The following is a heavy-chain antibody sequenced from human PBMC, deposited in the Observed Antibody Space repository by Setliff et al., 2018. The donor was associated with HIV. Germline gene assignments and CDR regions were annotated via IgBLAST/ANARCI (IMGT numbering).Heavy chain of an antibody. V-gene: IGHV3-48*01. Sequence: GGSLRLSCVASGFTFSTHSMSWVRQAPGKGLEWISYMSFSSSVIYYADSVKGRFTISRDNAKNSLYLQMNSLRAEDTAVYYCARDFWGGSYSSDYWGQGTLVTVS. J-gene: IGHJ4*02. D-gene: IGHD1-26*01. CDR3: ARDFWGGSYSSDY. CDR1: GFTFSTHS. CDR2: MSFSSSVI.